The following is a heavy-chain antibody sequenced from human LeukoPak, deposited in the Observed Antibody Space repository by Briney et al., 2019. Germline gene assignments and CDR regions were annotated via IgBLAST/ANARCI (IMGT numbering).Heavy chain of an antibody. D-gene: IGHD3-10*02. Sequence: PGGSLRLSCAASGFTFSGHWMGWVRQAPGKGLEWVANIKEDGSAEHYVDSVRGRFTISRDNAKNSLYLQMNSLRAEDTAVYYCARDAGYYVHDLWGQGTLVTVSS. V-gene: IGHV3-7*01. CDR2: IKEDGSAE. CDR3: ARDAGYYVHDL. J-gene: IGHJ5*02. CDR1: GFTFSGHW.